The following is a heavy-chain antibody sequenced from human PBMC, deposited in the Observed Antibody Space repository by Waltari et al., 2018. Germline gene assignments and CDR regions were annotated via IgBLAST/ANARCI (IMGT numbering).Heavy chain of an antibody. Sequence: EVQLVESGGGLVQPGGSLRLSCAASGFTFSRYWMQWVCQAPGKGLVWVSLIERDGSSTTYADSVKGRFTISRDNATNTLYLQMDSLRVEDTAVYYCAGGSGWLTDSWGQGTLVTVSS. D-gene: IGHD6-19*01. CDR1: GFTFSRYW. CDR2: IERDGSST. CDR3: AGGSGWLTDS. V-gene: IGHV3-74*01. J-gene: IGHJ4*02.